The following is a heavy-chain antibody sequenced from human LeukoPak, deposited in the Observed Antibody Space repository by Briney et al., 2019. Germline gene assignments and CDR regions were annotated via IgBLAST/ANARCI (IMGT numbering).Heavy chain of an antibody. CDR3: ARDLGSSSWYDY. D-gene: IGHD6-13*01. V-gene: IGHV3-33*01. CDR2: IWYDGSNK. CDR1: GFTFSSYG. J-gene: IGHJ4*02. Sequence: PGGSLRLSCEASGFTFSSYGMHWVRQAPGKGLEWVAVIWYDGSNKYYADSVKGRFTISRDNSKNTLYLQMNSLRAVDTAVYYCARDLGSSSWYDYWGQGTLVTVSS.